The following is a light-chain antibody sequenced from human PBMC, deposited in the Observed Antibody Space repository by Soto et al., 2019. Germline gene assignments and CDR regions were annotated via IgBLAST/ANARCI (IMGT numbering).Light chain of an antibody. Sequence: DIQMTQSPSTLSASVGDRVTITCRASQSISSWLAWYQQKPGKAPKLLIYKASSLESGVPSRFSGSGSGTEFTLTISSLHPDDFATYYCQQYNIFPTFGQGTKVEIK. V-gene: IGKV1-5*03. CDR2: KAS. CDR1: QSISSW. J-gene: IGKJ1*01. CDR3: QQYNIFPT.